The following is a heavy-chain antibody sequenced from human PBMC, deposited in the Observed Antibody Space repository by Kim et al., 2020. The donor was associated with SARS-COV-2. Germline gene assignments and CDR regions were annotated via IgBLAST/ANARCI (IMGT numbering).Heavy chain of an antibody. CDR2: IYYSGST. CDR3: ARYRSSGWYVGYFDY. J-gene: IGHJ4*02. CDR1: GGSISSYY. D-gene: IGHD6-19*01. Sequence: ETLSLTCTVSGGSISSYYWSWIRQPPGKGLEWIGYIYYSGSTNYNPSLKSRVTISVDTSKNQFSLKLSSVTAADTAVYYCARYRSSGWYVGYFDYWGQG. V-gene: IGHV4-59*08.